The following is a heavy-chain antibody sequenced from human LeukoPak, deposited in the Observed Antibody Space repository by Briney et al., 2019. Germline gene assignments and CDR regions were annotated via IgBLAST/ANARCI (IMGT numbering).Heavy chain of an antibody. D-gene: IGHD3-3*01. CDR1: GGSISSSSHY. Sequence: SETLSLTCTVSGGSISSSSHYWGWIRQPPGKGLEWIGSIYYSGSTNYNPSLKSRVTISVDTSKNQFSLKLSSVTAADTAVYYCARDGFLEWNERYFDLWGRGTLVTVSS. CDR3: ARDGFLEWNERYFDL. J-gene: IGHJ2*01. CDR2: IYYSGST. V-gene: IGHV4-39*07.